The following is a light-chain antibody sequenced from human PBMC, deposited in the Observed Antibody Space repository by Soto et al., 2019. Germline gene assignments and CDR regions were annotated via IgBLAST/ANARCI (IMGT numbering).Light chain of an antibody. CDR1: QSVSSN. CDR3: QQHSNWPLT. CDR2: GAS. J-gene: IGKJ4*01. V-gene: IGKV3-15*01. Sequence: EIVMTQSPATLSVSPGERATISCRASQSVSSNLAWYQQKPGQAPRLLIYGASTRATGIPARFSGSGSGTEFTLTISSLQSEDFAVYYCQQHSNWPLTFGGGTKV.